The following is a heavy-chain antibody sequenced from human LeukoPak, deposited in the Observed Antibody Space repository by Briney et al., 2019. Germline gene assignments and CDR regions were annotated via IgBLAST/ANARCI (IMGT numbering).Heavy chain of an antibody. V-gene: IGHV1-46*01. D-gene: IGHD2-15*01. CDR2: INPSGGST. CDR3: ARTCSGGSCYDNWFDP. J-gene: IGHJ5*02. Sequence: GASVKVSCKASGYTFTSYYMHWVRQAPGQGLEWMGIINPSGGSTSYAQKFQGRVTMTRDTSTSTVYMELSSLRSEDTAVYYCARTCSGGSCYDNWFDPWGQGTLVTVSS. CDR1: GYTFTSYY.